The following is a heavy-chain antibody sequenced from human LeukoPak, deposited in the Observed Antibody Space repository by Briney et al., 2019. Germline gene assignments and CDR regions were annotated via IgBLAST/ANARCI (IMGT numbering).Heavy chain of an antibody. J-gene: IGHJ4*02. CDR3: ARDHGDYSGKDY. CDR2: TWYDGSNK. V-gene: IGHV3-33*01. D-gene: IGHD4-17*01. CDR1: GFIFSSYG. Sequence: PGRSLRLSCAASGFIFSSYGMHWVRQAPGKGLEWVAVTWYDGSNKYYADAVKGRFTISRDNSKNTLYLQMNSLRAEDTAVYFCARDHGDYSGKDYWGRGTLVTVSS.